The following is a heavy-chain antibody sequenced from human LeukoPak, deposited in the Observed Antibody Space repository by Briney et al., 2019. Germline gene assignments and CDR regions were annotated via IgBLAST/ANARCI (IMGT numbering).Heavy chain of an antibody. D-gene: IGHD3-3*01. CDR3: ARDRAWNYFDY. J-gene: IGHJ4*02. CDR2: ISNDGSRK. Sequence: GRSLRLSCAPSGFTFSRHGMHWVRQAPGKGLEWVAIISNDGSRKYHAHSVEGRFAISRDNSKNTLYLQMDSLRAEDTAVYYCARDRAWNYFDYWGQGTLVTVSS. V-gene: IGHV3-30*03. CDR1: GFTFSRHG.